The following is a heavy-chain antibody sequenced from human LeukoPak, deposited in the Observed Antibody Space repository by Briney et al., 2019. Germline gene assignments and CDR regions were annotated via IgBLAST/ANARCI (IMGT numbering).Heavy chain of an antibody. J-gene: IGHJ4*02. Sequence: PGGSLRLSCAASGFTFSSYAMSWVRQAPGKGLEWVSAISGSGGSTYYADSVKGRFTISRDNSKNTLYLQMNSLRAEDTAVYYCAKDGHTDCSSTSCPRGDYWGQGTLVTVSS. CDR1: GFTFSSYA. V-gene: IGHV3-23*01. CDR3: AKDGHTDCSSTSCPRGDY. CDR2: ISGSGGST. D-gene: IGHD2-2*01.